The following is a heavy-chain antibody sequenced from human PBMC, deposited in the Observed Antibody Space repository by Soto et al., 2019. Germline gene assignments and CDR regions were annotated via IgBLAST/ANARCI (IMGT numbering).Heavy chain of an antibody. Sequence: GSGPTLVNPTQTLTLTCTFSGFSLSTSGMCVSWIRQPPGKALEWLALIDWDDDKYYSTSLKTRLTISKDTSKNQVVLTMTNMDPVDTATYYCARIILRVGIQPQLGELSSHYYYGMDVWGQGTTVTVSS. CDR3: ARIILRVGIQPQLGELSSHYYYGMDV. J-gene: IGHJ6*02. V-gene: IGHV2-70*01. CDR1: GFSLSTSGMC. CDR2: IDWDDDK. D-gene: IGHD3-16*02.